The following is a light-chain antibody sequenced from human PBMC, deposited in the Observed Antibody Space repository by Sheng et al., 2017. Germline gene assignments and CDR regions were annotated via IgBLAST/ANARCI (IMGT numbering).Light chain of an antibody. CDR2: GAS. Sequence: EIVLTQSPGTLSLSPGERATLSCRASQSVSSSYLAWYQQKPGQAPRLLIYGASTRATGIPARFSGSGSGTDFTLTISSLQSEDFAVYYCQQYNNWPLITFGQGTRLEIK. CDR3: QQYNNWPLIT. V-gene: IGKV3-15*01. J-gene: IGKJ5*01. CDR1: QSVSSSY.